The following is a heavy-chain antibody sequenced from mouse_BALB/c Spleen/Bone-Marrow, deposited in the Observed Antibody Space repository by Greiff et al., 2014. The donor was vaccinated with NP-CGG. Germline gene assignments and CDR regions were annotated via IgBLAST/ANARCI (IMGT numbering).Heavy chain of an antibody. V-gene: IGHV14-3*02. CDR3: ATLTGTFDY. D-gene: IGHD4-1*01. Sequence: EVQLQQSGAELAKPGASVKLSCTTSGFNIKDPYIHWVKQRPEQGLEWIGRIDPANYNTQYDPKFQGKATITADTPSNAAYLQLNSLTSEDTAVYYCATLTGTFDYWGQGTPVTVSA. J-gene: IGHJ3*01. CDR2: IDPANYNT. CDR1: GFNIKDPY.